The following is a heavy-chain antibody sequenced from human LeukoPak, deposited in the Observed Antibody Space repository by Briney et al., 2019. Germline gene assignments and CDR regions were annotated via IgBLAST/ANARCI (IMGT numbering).Heavy chain of an antibody. Sequence: SETLSLTCTVSGGSISSYYWSWIRQPPGKGLEWIGYIYYSGSTDYNPPLKSRVTISVDTSKNQFSLKLSSVTAADTAVYYCARLGYSGYQDPYYFDYWGQGTLVTVSS. CDR3: ARLGYSGYQDPYYFDY. CDR1: GGSISSYY. CDR2: IYYSGST. J-gene: IGHJ4*02. V-gene: IGHV4-59*01. D-gene: IGHD5-12*01.